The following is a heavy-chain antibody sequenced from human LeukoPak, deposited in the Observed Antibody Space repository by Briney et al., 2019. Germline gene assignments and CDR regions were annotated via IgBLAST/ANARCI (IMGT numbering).Heavy chain of an antibody. J-gene: IGHJ4*02. CDR3: ATYFYGEYGSYYFDY. Sequence: PSETLSLTCAVSGAFITNSHWWSWARQPPGKGLVCIGEIYHSGTTNYNPSLKSRVTMSVDKSKNQFSLKLSSVTAADTAVYYCATYFYGEYGSYYFDYWGQGTLVTVSS. V-gene: IGHV4-4*02. D-gene: IGHD4-17*01. CDR2: IYHSGTT. CDR1: GAFITNSHW.